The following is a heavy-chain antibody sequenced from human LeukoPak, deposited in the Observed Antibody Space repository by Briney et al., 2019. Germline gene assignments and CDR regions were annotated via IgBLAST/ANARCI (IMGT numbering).Heavy chain of an antibody. CDR3: ARLRRNSDKSGFYYYYDY. D-gene: IGHD3-22*01. V-gene: IGHV3-21*06. Sequence: GGSLRLSCAASGLTFSSFSFNWVRQGPGKGLEWVSSINTVASYIYYADSVRGRFTISRDNAKNSLYLQMNSLRAEDTGVYYCARLRRNSDKSGFYYYYDYWGQGTLVTVSS. CDR1: GLTFSSFS. CDR2: INTVASYI. J-gene: IGHJ4*02.